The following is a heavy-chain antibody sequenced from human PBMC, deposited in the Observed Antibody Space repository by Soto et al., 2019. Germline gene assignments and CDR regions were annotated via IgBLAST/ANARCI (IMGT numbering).Heavy chain of an antibody. V-gene: IGHV1-58*01. CDR2: IVVDSGNT. CDR3: ATANNTSPFDL. J-gene: IGHJ4*02. Sequence: SVKVACKAPGLTFADSSVQWVRQARGQRLEWIGRIVVDSGNTKYAQRFTERVTISWDMSTITAFMELRRLRSEDTAVYYCATANNTSPFDLWGLGTLVTAS. CDR1: GLTFADSS. D-gene: IGHD1-26*01.